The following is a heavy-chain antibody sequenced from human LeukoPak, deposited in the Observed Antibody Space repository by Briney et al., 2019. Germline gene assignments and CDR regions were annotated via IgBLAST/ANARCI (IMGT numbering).Heavy chain of an antibody. CDR1: GGSISSYY. J-gene: IGHJ3*02. Sequence: KPSETLSLTCTVSGGSISSYYWSWIRQPPGKGLEWIGSIYYSGSTYYNPSLKSRVTISVDTSKNQFSLKLSSVTAADTAVYYCASWFSGAFDIWGQGTMVTVSS. CDR3: ASWFSGAFDI. D-gene: IGHD3-10*01. V-gene: IGHV4-59*05. CDR2: IYYSGST.